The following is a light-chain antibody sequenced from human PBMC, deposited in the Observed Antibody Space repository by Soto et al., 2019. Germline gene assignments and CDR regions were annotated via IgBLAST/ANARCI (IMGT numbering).Light chain of an antibody. J-gene: IGKJ2*01. CDR1: QGISSY. V-gene: IGKV1-9*01. CDR2: AAS. CDR3: QQLNSYPPYT. Sequence: IQLTQSPSSLSASVGDRVTITCRASQGISSYLAWYQQKPGQAPKLLIYAASTLQSGVPSRFSGSGSGTDFTLTISSLQPEDFATYYCQQLNSYPPYTFGQGTKLEIK.